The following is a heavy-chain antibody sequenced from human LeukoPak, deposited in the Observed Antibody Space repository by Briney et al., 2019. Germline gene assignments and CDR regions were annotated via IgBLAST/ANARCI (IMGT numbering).Heavy chain of an antibody. D-gene: IGHD2-2*01. J-gene: IGHJ4*02. CDR2: ISHRGIT. CDR1: GFTFTSYE. CDR3: AIFMDVVPGTMP. Sequence: GSLRLSCAASGFTFTSYEMNWVRQAPGKGLEWIGEISHRGITKHNPALKSRVTMSQDTSRSQFSLKMTSVTGADTAVYYCAIFMDVVPGTMPWGLGTLVTVSS. V-gene: IGHV4-34*08.